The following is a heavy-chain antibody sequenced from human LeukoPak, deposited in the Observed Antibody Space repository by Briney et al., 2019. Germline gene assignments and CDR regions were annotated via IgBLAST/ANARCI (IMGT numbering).Heavy chain of an antibody. CDR2: IWYDGSNK. J-gene: IGHJ4*02. CDR1: GFTFSSYG. V-gene: IGHV3-33*06. Sequence: GGSLRLSCAASGFTFSSYGMHWVRQAPGKGLEWVAVIWYDGSNKYYADSVKGRFTISRDNSKNTLYLQMNSLRAEDMAVYYCAKDRAIPYCSGGSCYSLAYYFDYWGQGTLVTVSS. CDR3: AKDRAIPYCSGGSCYSLAYYFDY. D-gene: IGHD2-15*01.